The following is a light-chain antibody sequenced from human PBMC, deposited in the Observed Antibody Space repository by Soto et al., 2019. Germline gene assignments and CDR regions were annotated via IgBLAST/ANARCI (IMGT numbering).Light chain of an antibody. CDR2: DAS. CDR3: QQYNRWPLT. J-gene: IGKJ4*01. Sequence: EIVMTQSPATLSVSPGERVSLSCRASQSIYDKLAWYQQKPGQTPRLLIYDASTRATGISGSFSGSGSGTEFTLTISSLQSEDFAVYYCQQYNRWPLTFGGGTTGDIK. V-gene: IGKV3-15*01. CDR1: QSIYDK.